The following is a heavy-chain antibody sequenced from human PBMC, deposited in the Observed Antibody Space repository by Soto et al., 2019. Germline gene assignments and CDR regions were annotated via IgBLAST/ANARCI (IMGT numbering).Heavy chain of an antibody. J-gene: IGHJ6*03. V-gene: IGHV3-21*01. D-gene: IGHD2-2*01. CDR3: ARKYQLLSNYYYYYMDV. Sequence: EVQLVESGGGLVKPGGSLRLSCAAPGFTFSSYSMNWVRQAPGKGLEWVSSISSSSSYIYYADSVKGRFTISRDNAKNSLYLQMNSLRAEDTAVYYCARKYQLLSNYYYYYMDVWGKGTTVTVSS. CDR2: ISSSSSYI. CDR1: GFTFSSYS.